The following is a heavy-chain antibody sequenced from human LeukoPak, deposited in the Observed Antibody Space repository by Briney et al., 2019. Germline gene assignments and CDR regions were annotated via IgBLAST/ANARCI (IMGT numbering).Heavy chain of an antibody. J-gene: IGHJ4*02. CDR3: ARVGRRGFYSSSSYYFDY. Sequence: ASVKVSCKASGYTFTDYYMHWVQQAPGKGLEWMGLVDPEDGETIYAEKFQGRVTITADTSTDTAYMELRSLRSDDTAVYYCARVGRRGFYSSSSYYFDYWGQGTLVTVSS. D-gene: IGHD6-6*01. CDR1: GYTFTDYY. CDR2: VDPEDGET. V-gene: IGHV1-69-2*01.